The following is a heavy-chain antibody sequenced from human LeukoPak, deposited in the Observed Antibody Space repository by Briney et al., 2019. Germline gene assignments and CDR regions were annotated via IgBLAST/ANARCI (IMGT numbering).Heavy chain of an antibody. D-gene: IGHD4-17*01. Sequence: KPGGSLRLSCAASGFTFSDYYMSWIRQAPGKGLEWVSYISSSSSYTNYADSVKGRFTISRDNAKNSLYLRMNSLRAEDTAVYYCARATVTALGAFDIWGQGTMVTVSS. J-gene: IGHJ3*02. CDR1: GFTFSDYY. CDR2: ISSSSSYT. CDR3: ARATVTALGAFDI. V-gene: IGHV3-11*06.